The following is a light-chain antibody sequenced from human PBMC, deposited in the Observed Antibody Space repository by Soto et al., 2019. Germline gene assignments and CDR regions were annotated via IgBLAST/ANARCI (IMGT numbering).Light chain of an antibody. J-gene: IGKJ1*01. V-gene: IGKV1-39*01. Sequence: DIQMTQSPSSLSASLEDRVTITCRASQSIANYLNWYQQTPGKAPRLLIYAASTLQTGVPSRFSGSGSGTDFTLTITGLQPEDFAIYYCQQSYSTPKTFGQGTKVEIK. CDR2: AAS. CDR3: QQSYSTPKT. CDR1: QSIANY.